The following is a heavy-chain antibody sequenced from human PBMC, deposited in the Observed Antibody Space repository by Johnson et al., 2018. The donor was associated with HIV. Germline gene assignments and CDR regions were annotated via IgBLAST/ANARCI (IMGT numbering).Heavy chain of an antibody. J-gene: IGHJ3*02. CDR2: IWFDGSNK. D-gene: IGHD4-23*01. CDR3: AKEFYTGGLDI. CDR1: GFTFSNYG. V-gene: IGHV3-33*06. Sequence: VQLVESGGGVVQPGRSLRLSCAASGFTFSNYGMHWVRQAPGKGLEWVAVIWFDGSNKYYADSVKGRFTISRDNSKNTLYLQMNGLRAEDTAVYDCAKEFYTGGLDIWGQGTMVTVSS.